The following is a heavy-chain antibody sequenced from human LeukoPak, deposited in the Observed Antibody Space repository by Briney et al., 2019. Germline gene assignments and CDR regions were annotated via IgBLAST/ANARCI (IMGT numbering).Heavy chain of an antibody. J-gene: IGHJ4*02. V-gene: IGHV3-48*04. CDR1: GFTFSSYS. CDR2: ISSSSSTI. D-gene: IGHD2-2*02. Sequence: GGSLRLSCAASGFTFSSYSMNWVRQAPGKGLEWVSYISSSSSTIYYADSVKGRFTISRDNAKNSLYLQMNSLRAEDTAVYYCARVTAAIADYWGQGTLVTVSS. CDR3: ARVTAAIADY.